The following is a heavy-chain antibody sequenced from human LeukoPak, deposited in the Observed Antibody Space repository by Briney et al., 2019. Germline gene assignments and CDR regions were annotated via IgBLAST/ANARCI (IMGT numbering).Heavy chain of an antibody. CDR1: GGTFISYA. Sequence: SVKVSCKASGGTFISYAISWVRQAPGQGLVWMGGIIPIFGTANYAQKFQGRVTITADESTSTAYMELSSLRSEDTAVYYCARGWRFGEQGFDYWGQGTLVTVSS. CDR2: IIPIFGTA. CDR3: ARGWRFGEQGFDY. V-gene: IGHV1-69*13. D-gene: IGHD3-10*01. J-gene: IGHJ4*02.